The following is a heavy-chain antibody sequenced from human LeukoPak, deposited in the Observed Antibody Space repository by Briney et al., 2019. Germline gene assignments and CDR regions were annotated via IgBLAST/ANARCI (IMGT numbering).Heavy chain of an antibody. D-gene: IGHD5-12*01. CDR2: INSDGSST. J-gene: IGHJ4*02. CDR1: GFTFSSYW. CDR3: ARVGQAGYVGYPLDY. V-gene: IGHV3-74*01. Sequence: GGSLRLSCAASGFTFSSYWMHWVRQAPGKGLMWVSRINSDGSSTSYADSVKGRFTISRDNAKNTLYQQMNSLRAEDTAAFYCARVGQAGYVGYPLDYRGQGTLVTVSS.